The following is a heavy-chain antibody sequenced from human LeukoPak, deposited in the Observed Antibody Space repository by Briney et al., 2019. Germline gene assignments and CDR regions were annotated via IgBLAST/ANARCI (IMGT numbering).Heavy chain of an antibody. D-gene: IGHD3-3*01. CDR1: GYTFTSYD. V-gene: IGHV1-8*01. J-gene: IGHJ3*02. Sequence: ASVKVSCKASGYTFTSYDINWVRQATGQGLEWMGWMNPNSGNTGYAQKFQGRVTMTRNTSISTAYMELSSLRSEDTAVYYCARDGGYVYYDFWSGPRLNDAFDIWGQGTMVTVSS. CDR2: MNPNSGNT. CDR3: ARDGGYVYYDFWSGPRLNDAFDI.